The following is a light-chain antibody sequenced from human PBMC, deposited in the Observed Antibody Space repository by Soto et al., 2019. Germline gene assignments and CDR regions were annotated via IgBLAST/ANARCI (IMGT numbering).Light chain of an antibody. CDR2: DVS. Sequence: QSALTQPASVSGSPGQSTTISCTGTSSDVDDYNYVSWYQQHPGKAPKLIISDVSSRPSGISNRFSGSKSGNTASLTISGLQAEDEADYYCSSYPSTNAVVLFGGGTKLTVL. V-gene: IGLV2-14*03. CDR1: SSDVDDYNY. CDR3: SSYPSTNAVVL. J-gene: IGLJ2*01.